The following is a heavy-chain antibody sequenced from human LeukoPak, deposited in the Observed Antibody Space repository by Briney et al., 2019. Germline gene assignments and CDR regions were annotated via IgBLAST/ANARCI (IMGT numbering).Heavy chain of an antibody. CDR3: ASLSRRYCSSTSCPYYYYMDV. V-gene: IGHV4-34*01. CDR2: INHSGST. CDR1: GGSFSGYY. J-gene: IGHJ6*03. Sequence: PSETLSLTCAVYGGSFSGYYWSWIRQPPGKGLEWIGEINHSGSTNYNPSLKSRVTISVDTSKNQFSLKLSSVTAADTAVYYCASLSRRYCSSTSCPYYYYMDVWGKGTTVTVSS. D-gene: IGHD2-2*01.